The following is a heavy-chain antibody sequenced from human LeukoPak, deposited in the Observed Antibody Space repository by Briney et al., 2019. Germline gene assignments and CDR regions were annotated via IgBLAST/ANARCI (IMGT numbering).Heavy chain of an antibody. V-gene: IGHV3-11*04. J-gene: IGHJ6*02. CDR2: ISSSGSTI. Sequence: GGSLRLSCAASGFTFSDYYMSWIRQAPGKGLEWVSYISSSGSTIYYADSVKGRFTISRDNAKNSLYLQMNSLRAEDTAVYYCARLSIVAAAERHYYGMDVWGQGTTVTVSS. CDR3: ARLSIVAAAERHYYGMDV. D-gene: IGHD6-13*01. CDR1: GFTFSDYY.